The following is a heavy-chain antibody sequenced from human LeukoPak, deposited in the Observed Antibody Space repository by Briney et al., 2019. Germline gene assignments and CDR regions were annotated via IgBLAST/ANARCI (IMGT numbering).Heavy chain of an antibody. CDR3: ARPYGGNSKSVFDY. V-gene: IGHV3-7*01. Sequence: GGSLRLSCAASGFTFSSYWMSWVGQAPGKGLEWVANIKQDGSEKYYVDSVKGRFTISRDNAKNSLYLQMNSLRAEDTAVYYCARPYGGNSKSVFDYWGQGTLVTVSS. CDR1: GFTFSSYW. D-gene: IGHD4-23*01. CDR2: IKQDGSEK. J-gene: IGHJ4*02.